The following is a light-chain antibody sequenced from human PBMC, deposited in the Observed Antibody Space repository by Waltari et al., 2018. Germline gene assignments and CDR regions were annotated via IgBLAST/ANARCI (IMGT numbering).Light chain of an antibody. CDR3: SSYTSSGSLA. V-gene: IGLV2-14*01. J-gene: IGLJ2*01. CDR2: AVS. CDR1: SSDVGGYNS. Sequence: QSALTQPASVSGSPGQSITIPCTGSSSDVGGYNSVSWYQQYRGTAPKLMIYAVSNRPSGISDRFSGSKSGNTASLTISGLRAEDEADYYCSSYTSSGSLAFGGGTKVTVL.